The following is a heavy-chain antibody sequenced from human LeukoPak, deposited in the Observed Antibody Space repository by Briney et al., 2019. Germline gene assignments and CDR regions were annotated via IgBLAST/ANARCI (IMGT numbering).Heavy chain of an antibody. CDR1: GGSISSGGYY. CDR2: IYYSGST. CDR3: ARVVWDIVVVPYYYYYMDV. V-gene: IGHV4-31*03. Sequence: SQTLSLTCTVSGGSISSGGYYWSWIRQHPGKGLEWIGYIYYSGSTYYDPSLKSRVTISVDTSKNQFSLKLSSVTAADTAVYYCARVVWDIVVVPYYYYYMDVWGKGTTVTVSS. J-gene: IGHJ6*03. D-gene: IGHD2-2*01.